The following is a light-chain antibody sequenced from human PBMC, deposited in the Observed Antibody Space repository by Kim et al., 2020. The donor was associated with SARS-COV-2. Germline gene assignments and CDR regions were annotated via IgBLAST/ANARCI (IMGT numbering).Light chain of an antibody. V-gene: IGLV3-21*01. CDR1: NVGSKT. J-gene: IGLJ2*01. Sequence: SYELTQPPSVSVAPGKTASITCGGNNVGSKTVHWYQQKLGQAPILVIYYSTDRPSGLPERFSGSNAGNTATLTISRVEVGDEADYFCQVWVTNSNHPVFG. CDR2: YST. CDR3: QVWVTNSNHPV.